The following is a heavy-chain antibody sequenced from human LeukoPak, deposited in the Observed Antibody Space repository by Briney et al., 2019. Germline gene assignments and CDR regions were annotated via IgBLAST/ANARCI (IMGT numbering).Heavy chain of an antibody. J-gene: IGHJ3*02. Sequence: GGSLRLSYAASGFTFSSYAMSWVRQASGKGLEWVSAISGSGGSTYYADSVKGRFTISRDNSKNTLYLQMNSLRAEDTAVYYCAKDTGYPDAFDIWGQGTMVTVSS. V-gene: IGHV3-23*01. CDR2: ISGSGGST. CDR3: AKDTGYPDAFDI. D-gene: IGHD5-18*01. CDR1: GFTFSSYA.